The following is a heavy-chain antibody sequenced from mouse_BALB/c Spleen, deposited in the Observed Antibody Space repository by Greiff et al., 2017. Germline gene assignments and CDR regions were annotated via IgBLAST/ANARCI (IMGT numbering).Heavy chain of an antibody. Sequence: QVQLKQSGAELAKPGASVKMSCKASGYTFTSYWMHWVKQRPGQGLEWIGYINPSTGYTEYNQKFKDKATLTADKSSSTAYMQLSSLTSEDSAVYYCAREDYYGNYVVWGAGTTVTVSS. CDR1: GYTFTSYW. CDR3: AREDYYGNYVV. V-gene: IGHV1-7*01. CDR2: INPSTGYT. D-gene: IGHD2-1*01. J-gene: IGHJ1*01.